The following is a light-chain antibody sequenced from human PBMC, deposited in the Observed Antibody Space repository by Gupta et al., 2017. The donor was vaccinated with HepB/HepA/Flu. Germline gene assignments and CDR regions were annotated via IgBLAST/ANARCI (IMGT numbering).Light chain of an antibody. J-gene: IGLJ2*01. V-gene: IGLV4-69*01. CDR1: SGHRSYA. CDR2: LNSAGSH. Sequence: QLVLTQSPSASASLGASVKLTCTLSSGHRSYAIAWHQQQPEKGPRYLMKLNSAGSHTKGDGIPDRFSGSSSGAERYLTISSLQSEDEADYYCQTWGTGIVVFGGGTKLTVL. CDR3: QTWGTGIVV.